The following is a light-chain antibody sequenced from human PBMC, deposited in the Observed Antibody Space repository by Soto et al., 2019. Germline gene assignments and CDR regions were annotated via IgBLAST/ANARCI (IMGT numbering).Light chain of an antibody. CDR1: SSNTGAGYD. Sequence: QSVLTQPPSVSGAPGQRVTISCTGSSSNTGAGYDVHWYQQLPGTAPKLLIYGNNNRPLGVPDRFSGYKSGTSASLAITGLQAEDEADYYCQSYDRSLSRLVFGGGTKVTVL. CDR2: GNN. J-gene: IGLJ2*01. V-gene: IGLV1-40*01. CDR3: QSYDRSLSRLV.